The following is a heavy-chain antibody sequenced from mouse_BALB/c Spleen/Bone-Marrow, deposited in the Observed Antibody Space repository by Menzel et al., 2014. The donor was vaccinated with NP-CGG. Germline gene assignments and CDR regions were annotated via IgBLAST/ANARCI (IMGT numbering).Heavy chain of an antibody. CDR1: GYTFTTYT. V-gene: IGHV1-4*01. J-gene: IGHJ4*01. Sequence: VKLMESGAELARPGASVKMSCRASGYTFTTYTMHWVKQRPGQGLEWIGYINPSSGYTYYNQKFKDKATLTADKSSSAAYLQLSSLTSEDSAVYYCARVYGNYDAMDYWGQGTSVTDSS. D-gene: IGHD2-1*01. CDR3: ARVYGNYDAMDY. CDR2: INPSSGYT.